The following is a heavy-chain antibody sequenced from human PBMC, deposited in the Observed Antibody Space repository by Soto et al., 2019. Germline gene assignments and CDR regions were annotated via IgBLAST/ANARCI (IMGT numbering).Heavy chain of an antibody. CDR1: GGSISTVNYW. V-gene: IGHV4-30-4*01. CDR2: IYNGGST. J-gene: IGHJ4*02. D-gene: IGHD7-27*01. Sequence: QVQLQESGPGLVKPSQTLSLTCTVSGGSISTVNYWWSWIRQSPDMGLEWIGHIYNGGSTYNNPSLVSRVTMSVDSSKNPLPLTLSSFSAADTAVYYCARGPSGDKVDSWGQGTLVSVSS. CDR3: ARGPSGDKVDS.